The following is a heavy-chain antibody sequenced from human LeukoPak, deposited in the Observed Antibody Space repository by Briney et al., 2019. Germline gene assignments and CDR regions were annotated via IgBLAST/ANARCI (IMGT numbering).Heavy chain of an antibody. CDR3: ARERPYRSGWYD. CDR1: GFTFSSYS. J-gene: IGHJ4*02. CDR2: ISSSSSTI. D-gene: IGHD6-19*01. Sequence: GGSLRLSCAASGFTFSSYSMNWVRQAPGKGLEWVSYISSSSSTIYYADSVKGRFTISRDNAKKSLYLQMNSLRVEDTALYYCARERPYRSGWYDWGQGSLVTVSS. V-gene: IGHV3-48*01.